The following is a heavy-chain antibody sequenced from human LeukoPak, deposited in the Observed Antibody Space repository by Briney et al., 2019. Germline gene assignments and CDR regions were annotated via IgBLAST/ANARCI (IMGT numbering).Heavy chain of an antibody. V-gene: IGHV4-59*01. Sequence: SETLSLTCTVSGGSISSYYWSWIRQPPGKGLEWIGYIYYSGSTNYNPSLKSRVTISVDTSKNQFSLKLSSVTAADTAVYYCAREREMAAGYFDYWGQGTLVTVSS. D-gene: IGHD5-24*01. CDR2: IYYSGST. CDR3: AREREMAAGYFDY. J-gene: IGHJ4*02. CDR1: GGSISSYY.